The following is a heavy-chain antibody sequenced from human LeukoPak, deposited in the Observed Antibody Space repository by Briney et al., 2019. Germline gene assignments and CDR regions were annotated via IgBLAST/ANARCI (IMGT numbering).Heavy chain of an antibody. D-gene: IGHD4-17*01. CDR1: GFTFSSYA. V-gene: IGHV3-23*01. Sequence: GGSLRLSCAASGFTFSSYAMTWVRQAPGKGLEWVSSINNSGTDTYYEDSVKGRFTISRDNSKNTLFLHINSLSAEDTAVYYCAAAVNTVRAEHYWGQGTLVTVSS. J-gene: IGHJ4*02. CDR2: INNSGTDT. CDR3: AAAVNTVRAEHY.